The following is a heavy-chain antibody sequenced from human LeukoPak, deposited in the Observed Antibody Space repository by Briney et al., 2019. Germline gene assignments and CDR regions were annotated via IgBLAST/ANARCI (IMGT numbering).Heavy chain of an antibody. Sequence: GGSLRLSCAASGFTFSDYYMSWIRQAPGKGLEWVSYISSSSSYTNYADSVKGRFTISRDNAKNSLYLQMNSLRAEDTAVYYCARGSRVWFGELLFDYRGQGTLVTASS. D-gene: IGHD3-10*01. J-gene: IGHJ4*02. V-gene: IGHV3-11*06. CDR1: GFTFSDYY. CDR2: ISSSSSYT. CDR3: ARGSRVWFGELLFDY.